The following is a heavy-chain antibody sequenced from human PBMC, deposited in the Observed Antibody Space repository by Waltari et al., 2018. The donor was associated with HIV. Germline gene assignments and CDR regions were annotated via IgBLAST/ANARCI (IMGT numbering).Heavy chain of an antibody. D-gene: IGHD1-20*01. J-gene: IGHJ4*02. V-gene: IGHV1-2*02. Sequence: QVQLVQSVAEVKKPGASVKVSCKASGNTSTGYYIHWVRQAPGQGLEWMGCINPNSGGTSYAQKFQGRVTMTRDTSTSTSYMELNRLRSDDTAVYYCARGIRLVWGQGTLVTVSS. CDR2: INPNSGGT. CDR1: GNTSTGYY. CDR3: ARGIRLV.